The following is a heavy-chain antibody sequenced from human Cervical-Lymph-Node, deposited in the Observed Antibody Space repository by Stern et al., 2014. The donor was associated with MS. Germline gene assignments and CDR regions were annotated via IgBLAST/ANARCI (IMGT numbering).Heavy chain of an antibody. V-gene: IGHV1-18*01. CDR2: ISCQNGVT. D-gene: IGHD4-17*01. Sequence: VQLVESGGGVKKPGASVKVSCKTSGYTFTDYGVTWVRLAPGQGLEWMGWISCQNGVTNDARKFQDRFTITTDTSTNTAYLERRSLRADDTAIYYCARDRANYGVFDYWGQGSRVTVSA. J-gene: IGHJ4*02. CDR3: ARDRANYGVFDY. CDR1: GYTFTDYG.